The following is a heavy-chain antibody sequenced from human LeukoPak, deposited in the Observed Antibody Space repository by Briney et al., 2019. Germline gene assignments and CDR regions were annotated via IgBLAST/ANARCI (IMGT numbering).Heavy chain of an antibody. V-gene: IGHV3-11*01. J-gene: IGHJ6*03. CDR3: AKNGDRGAYCSGGSCYPYYYYYMDV. Sequence: GGSLRLSCEASGFSFSGYYMTWIRQPPGKGLEWIAYIKSGGTTVYYADSVKGRFTISRDNSKNTLYLQMNSLRAEDTAVYYCAKNGDRGAYCSGGSCYPYYYYYMDVWGKGTTVTISS. CDR1: GFSFSGYY. D-gene: IGHD2-15*01. CDR2: IKSGGTTV.